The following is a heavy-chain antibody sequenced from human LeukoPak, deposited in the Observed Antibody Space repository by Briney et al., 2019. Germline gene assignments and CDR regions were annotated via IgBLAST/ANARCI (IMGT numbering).Heavy chain of an antibody. CDR1: GFTFSSYA. CDR2: ISYDGSNK. D-gene: IGHD3-22*01. V-gene: IGHV3-30-3*01. Sequence: GGSLRLSCAASGFTFSSYAMHWVRQAPGKGLEWVAVISYDGSNKYYAGSVKGRFTISRDNSKNTLYLQMNSLRAEDTAVYYCARGPDPYYYDSSGQGLDYWGQGTLVTVSS. CDR3: ARGPDPYYYDSSGQGLDY. J-gene: IGHJ4*02.